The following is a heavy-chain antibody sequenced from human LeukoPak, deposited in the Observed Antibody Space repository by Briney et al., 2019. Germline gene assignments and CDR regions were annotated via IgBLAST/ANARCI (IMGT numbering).Heavy chain of an antibody. CDR2: ISYDGSNK. Sequence: GRSLRLSCAASGFTFSSYGMHWVRRAPGKGLEWVAVISYDGSNKYSADSVKGRFTISRDNSKNTLYLQMNSLRAEDTAVYYCAKDQSSGYFDYCGQGTLVTVSS. V-gene: IGHV3-30*18. CDR1: GFTFSSYG. J-gene: IGHJ4*02. D-gene: IGHD6-19*01. CDR3: AKDQSSGYFDY.